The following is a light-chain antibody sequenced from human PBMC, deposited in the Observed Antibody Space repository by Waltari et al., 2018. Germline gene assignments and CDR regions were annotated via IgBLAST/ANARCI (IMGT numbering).Light chain of an antibody. CDR1: QTVGVS. Sequence: IVLTQSPGPLSLSPGERATLSCRASQTVGVSLAWYQHTSGQAPRLLIYDASNRATGIPGRFSGSGSGTDFTLSISSLEPDDFALYYCQQRYNWPQVTFGQGTRLEI. J-gene: IGKJ2*01. V-gene: IGKV3-11*01. CDR2: DAS. CDR3: QQRYNWPQVT.